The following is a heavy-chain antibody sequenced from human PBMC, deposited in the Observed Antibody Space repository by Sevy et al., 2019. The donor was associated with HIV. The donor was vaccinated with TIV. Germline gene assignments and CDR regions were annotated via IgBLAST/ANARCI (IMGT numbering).Heavy chain of an antibody. D-gene: IGHD4-17*01. J-gene: IGHJ4*02. V-gene: IGHV3-48*03. CDR1: GFSFSNYE. Sequence: GGSLRLSCAASGFSFSNYEMNWVRQAPGKGLEWMSYISSSGSRIYYADSERGRFIISRDNAKNSLYLQMSSLRAEDTAVYYCARDLPPSATTVAHFDFWGQGTLVTVSS. CDR2: ISSSGSRI. CDR3: ARDLPPSATTVAHFDF.